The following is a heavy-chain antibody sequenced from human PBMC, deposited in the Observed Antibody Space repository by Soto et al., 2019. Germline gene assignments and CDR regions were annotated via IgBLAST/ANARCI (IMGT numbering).Heavy chain of an antibody. CDR2: LSDSGGSI. V-gene: IGHV3-23*01. Sequence: GSLRLSCTASGFNFSRHAMTWVRQAAGKGLEWVSGLSDSGGSIYYADSVKGRFTISRDNSMNTLYLQMNTLRAEDTAIYYCAKVSSSWYAGFFDLWGQGTLVTVSS. D-gene: IGHD6-13*01. J-gene: IGHJ4*02. CDR3: AKVSSSWYAGFFDL. CDR1: GFNFSRHA.